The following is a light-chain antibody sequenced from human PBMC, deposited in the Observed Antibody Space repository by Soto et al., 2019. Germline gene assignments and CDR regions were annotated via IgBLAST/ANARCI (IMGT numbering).Light chain of an antibody. CDR1: SSDVGGYSY. Sequence: QSVLTQPASVYGSPGQSIAISCTGTSSDVGGYSYVSWYQQQPGKAPKLVISDVSNRPPGVSDRFSGSKSGNTASLTISGLQTEDEADYYCASYTTSSTYVFGTGTKVTVL. CDR2: DVS. J-gene: IGLJ1*01. CDR3: ASYTTSSTYV. V-gene: IGLV2-14*01.